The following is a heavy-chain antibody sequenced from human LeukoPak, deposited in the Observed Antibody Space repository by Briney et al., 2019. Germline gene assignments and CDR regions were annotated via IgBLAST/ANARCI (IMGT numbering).Heavy chain of an antibody. CDR1: GFTVSSTY. CDR2: IYSGGST. D-gene: IGHD6-6*01. CDR3: AHWGSSGPFDY. J-gene: IGHJ4*02. V-gene: IGHV3-53*04. Sequence: GGSLRLSCAASGFTVSSTYMSWVRQAPGKGLEWVSLIYSGGSTYYADSVKGRFTISRYNSKNTLYLQMNSLRAEDTAVYYCAHWGSSGPFDYWGQGTLVTVSS.